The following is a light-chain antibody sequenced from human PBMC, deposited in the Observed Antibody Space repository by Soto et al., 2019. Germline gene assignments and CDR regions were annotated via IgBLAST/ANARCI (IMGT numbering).Light chain of an antibody. CDR2: GAS. Sequence: EIVLTQSPGTLSLSPGERATLSCRASQSVSSSYLAWYQQKPGQAPRLLIYGASSRATGIPDRYSGSGSGTDYTLTISRLEHEEFAVYYCQQYGSSPPWTFGQGTKVEIK. J-gene: IGKJ1*01. CDR1: QSVSSSY. CDR3: QQYGSSPPWT. V-gene: IGKV3-20*01.